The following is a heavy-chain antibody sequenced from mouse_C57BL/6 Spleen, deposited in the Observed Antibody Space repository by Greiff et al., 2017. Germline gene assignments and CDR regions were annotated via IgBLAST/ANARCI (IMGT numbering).Heavy chain of an antibody. CDR3: ARNLQLGYARDY. V-gene: IGHV1-52*01. CDR2: IDPSDSET. CDR1: GYTFTSYW. D-gene: IGHD3-1*01. Sequence: QVQLQQPGAELVRPGSSVKLSCKASGYTFTSYWMHWVKQRPIQGLEWIGNIDPSDSETHYNQKFKDKATLTVDKSSSTAYMQLSSLTSEDSAVYYCARNLQLGYARDYRGQGTSGPGSS. J-gene: IGHJ4*01.